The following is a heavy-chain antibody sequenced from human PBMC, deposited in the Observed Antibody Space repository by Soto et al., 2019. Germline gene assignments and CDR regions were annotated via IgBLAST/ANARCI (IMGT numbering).Heavy chain of an antibody. CDR3: ARAPPGELSLFSAFDI. J-gene: IGHJ3*02. D-gene: IGHD3-16*02. CDR2: IIPIFGTA. Sequence: QVQLVQSGAEVKKPGSSVKVSCKASRGTFSSYAISWVRQAPGQGLEWMGGIIPIFGTANYAQKFQGRVTITADESTSTAYMELSSLRSEDTAVYYCARAPPGELSLFSAFDIWGQRTMVTVSS. V-gene: IGHV1-69*01. CDR1: RGTFSSYA.